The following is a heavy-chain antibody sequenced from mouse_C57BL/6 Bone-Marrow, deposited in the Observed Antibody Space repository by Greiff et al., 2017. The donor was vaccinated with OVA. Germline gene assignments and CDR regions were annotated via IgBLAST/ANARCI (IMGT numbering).Heavy chain of an antibody. CDR2: INPNYGTT. V-gene: IGHV1-39*01. D-gene: IGHD2-5*01. J-gene: IGHJ3*01. CDR3: ARRVYSNSFAY. CDR1: GYSFTDYN. Sequence: EVQLQQSGPELVKPGASVKISCKASGYSFTDYNMNWVKQSNGKSLEWIGVINPNYGTTSYNQKFKGKATFTADTSSNTAYMQLSSLTTEDSAIYYCARRVYSNSFAYWGQGTLVTVSA.